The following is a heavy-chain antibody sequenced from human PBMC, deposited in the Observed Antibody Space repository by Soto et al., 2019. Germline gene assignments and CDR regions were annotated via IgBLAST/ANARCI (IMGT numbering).Heavy chain of an antibody. CDR3: TTDAQWGI. V-gene: IGHV3-15*07. CDR1: GLTFSNAW. D-gene: IGHD2-8*01. CDR2: IKSKNDGGAT. Sequence: GGSLRLSCAASGLTFSNAWMNWVRQAPGKGLEWVGRIKSKNDGGATEYSAPVKARFTISRDDSKDTLYLQMNSLKTEDTAVYYCTTDAQWGIWGQGTMVTVSS. J-gene: IGHJ3*02.